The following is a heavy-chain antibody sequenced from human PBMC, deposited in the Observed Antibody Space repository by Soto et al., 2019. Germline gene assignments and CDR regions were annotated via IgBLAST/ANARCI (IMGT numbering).Heavy chain of an antibody. CDR2: INAGNGNT. Sequence: QVQLVQSGAEVKKPGASVKVSRKASGYTFTSYAMHWVRQAPGQRLEWMGWINAGNGNTKYSQKFQGRVTITRDTSASTAYMELSSLRSEDTAVYYCARAVLIYCSSTSCYAPFDYWGQGTLVTVPS. CDR3: ARAVLIYCSSTSCYAPFDY. J-gene: IGHJ4*02. CDR1: GYTFTSYA. D-gene: IGHD2-2*01. V-gene: IGHV1-3*01.